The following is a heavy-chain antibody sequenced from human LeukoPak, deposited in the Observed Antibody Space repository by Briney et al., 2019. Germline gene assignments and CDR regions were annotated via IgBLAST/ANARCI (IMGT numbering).Heavy chain of an antibody. CDR1: GFTFSSYS. J-gene: IGHJ4*02. Sequence: GGSLRLSCAASGFTFSSYSMNWVRQAPGQGLEWVSFISGCSTYIYHAESVTGRFTSSRDKSKNTLYLQMNRLRAEDTAVYYCAKVRSCSANWALRIFDNWGQGTLVTVSS. D-gene: IGHD1-1*01. CDR3: AKVRSCSANWALRIFDN. CDR2: ISGCSTYI. V-gene: IGHV3-21*03.